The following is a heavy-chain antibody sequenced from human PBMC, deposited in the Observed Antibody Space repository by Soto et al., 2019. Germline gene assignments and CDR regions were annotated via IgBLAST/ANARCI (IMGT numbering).Heavy chain of an antibody. V-gene: IGHV5-51*01. CDR1: GYSFTSYW. Sequence: PGESLKISCKGSGYSFTSYWIGWVRQMPGKGLEWMGIIYPGDSDTRYSPSFQGQVTISADKSISTAYLQWSSLKASDTAMYYCTRGSLEGYSSGWYFDYWGQGTLVTVSS. D-gene: IGHD6-19*01. CDR3: TRGSLEGYSSGWYFDY. CDR2: IYPGDSDT. J-gene: IGHJ4*02.